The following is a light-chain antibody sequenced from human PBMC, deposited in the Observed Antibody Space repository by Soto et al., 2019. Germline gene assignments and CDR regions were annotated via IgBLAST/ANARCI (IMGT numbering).Light chain of an antibody. V-gene: IGKV3-15*01. CDR3: QQYNNWQFT. CDR1: QSVSST. CDR2: GAS. Sequence: EIVMTQSPATLSLSPGERATLSCRASQSVSSTLAWYQQKPGQAPRLLIYGASTRATGIPARFSGSGSGTEFTLTISSLQSEDFAVYYCQQYNNWQFTFGPGTKVDIK. J-gene: IGKJ3*01.